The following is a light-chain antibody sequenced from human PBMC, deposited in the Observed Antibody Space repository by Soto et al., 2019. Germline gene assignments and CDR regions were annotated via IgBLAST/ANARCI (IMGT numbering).Light chain of an antibody. CDR1: SSDVGAYDY. CDR2: EVS. V-gene: IGLV2-8*01. J-gene: IGLJ2*01. Sequence: QSALTQLPSASGSPGQLVTISCTGTSSDVGAYDYISWYQQHPGKAPKLIIYEVSKRPSGVPDRFSGSRSDNTASLTVSGLQADDEGDYYCSAFAASNTLLFGGGTKVTVL. CDR3: SAFAASNTLL.